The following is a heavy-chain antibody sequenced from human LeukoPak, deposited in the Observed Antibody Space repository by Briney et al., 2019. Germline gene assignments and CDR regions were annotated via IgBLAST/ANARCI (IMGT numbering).Heavy chain of an antibody. J-gene: IGHJ4*02. CDR1: GFTFSSYG. CDR2: IWYDGSNK. Sequence: GGSVRLSCAASGFTFSSYGMHWVRQAPGKGLEGVADIWYDGSNKYYADSVKGRFTISRDNSKNTLYLKMNSQRAEDTAVYYCARRDNYDYWGQGTLVTVSS. D-gene: IGHD2-15*01. CDR3: ARRDNYDY. V-gene: IGHV3-33*01.